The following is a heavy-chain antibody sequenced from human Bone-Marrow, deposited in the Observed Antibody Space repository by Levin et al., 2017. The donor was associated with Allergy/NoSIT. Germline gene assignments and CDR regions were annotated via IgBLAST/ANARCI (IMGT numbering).Heavy chain of an antibody. CDR3: AKELQEGGAGFRFHY. V-gene: IGHV3-30*18. CDR1: GFIFNRYG. Sequence: GGSLRLSCAASGFIFNRYGMHWLRQTAGKGLEWVAVVSYGGTNKYYADSVRGRFTISRDNSKNTLFLEMNSLRAEDTAVYYCAKELQEGGAGFRFHYWGQGALVSVSS. J-gene: IGHJ4*02. D-gene: IGHD3-10*01. CDR2: VSYGGTNK.